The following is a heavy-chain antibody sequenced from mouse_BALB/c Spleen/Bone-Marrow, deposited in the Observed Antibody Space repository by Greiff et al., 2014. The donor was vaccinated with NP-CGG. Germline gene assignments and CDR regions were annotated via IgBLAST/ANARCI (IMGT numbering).Heavy chain of an antibody. CDR3: AGAKDDDDKRAWFAY. CDR1: GYTFTDHV. J-gene: IGHJ3*01. V-gene: IGHV1-81*01. D-gene: IGHD2-4*01. CDR2: IYPGSGST. Sequence: QVQLQQSGPELVKPGASVKMSCKASGYTFTDHVISWVKQRTGQGLEWIGEIYPGSGSTYHNEKFKGKATLTTDKSSNTAYMQLRSLTSEDAAVYFCAGAKDDDDKRAWFAYWGQGTLVTVSA.